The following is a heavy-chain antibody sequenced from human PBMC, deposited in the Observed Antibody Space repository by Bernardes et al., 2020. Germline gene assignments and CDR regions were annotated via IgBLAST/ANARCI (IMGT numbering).Heavy chain of an antibody. V-gene: IGHV4-34*01. CDR3: AKGMSRMYIGIHYFYGMDV. Sequence: TLSLTCAFYGGSFRAYYWSWIRQSPGKGLEWIGEINRSGSISYNPSLKSRVTISVDTSKNQFSLKLSSVTAADTAVYYCAKGMSRMYIGIHYFYGMDVWGLGTTVTVSS. D-gene: IGHD1-26*01. CDR2: INRSGSI. J-gene: IGHJ6*02. CDR1: GGSFRAYY.